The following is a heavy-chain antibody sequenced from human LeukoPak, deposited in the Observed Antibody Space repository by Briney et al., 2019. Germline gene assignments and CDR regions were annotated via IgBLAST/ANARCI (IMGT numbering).Heavy chain of an antibody. Sequence: PGGSLRLSCAASGFTFSSYSMNWVRQAPGKGLEWVSSISSSSSYIYYADSVKGRFTISRDNAKNSLYLRMNSLRAEDTAVYYCARDQHGSAEWIQLWLAAFDIWGQGTMVTVSS. CDR1: GFTFSSYS. J-gene: IGHJ3*02. CDR3: ARDQHGSAEWIQLWLAAFDI. V-gene: IGHV3-21*01. CDR2: ISSSSSYI. D-gene: IGHD5-18*01.